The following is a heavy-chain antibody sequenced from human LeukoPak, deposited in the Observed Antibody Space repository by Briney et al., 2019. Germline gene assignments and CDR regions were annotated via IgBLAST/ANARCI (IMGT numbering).Heavy chain of an antibody. J-gene: IGHJ6*03. CDR2: INPNSGGT. CDR3: ARMVGGSGSYYAYYYYMDV. V-gene: IGHV1-8*03. D-gene: IGHD3-10*01. CDR1: GYTFTSYY. Sequence: ASVKVSCKASGYTFTSYYMHGVRQAPGQGLEWTGSINPNSGGTGYAQKFQGRVTITRNTSIGTAYMELSSLRSEDTAVYYCARMVGGSGSYYAYYYYMDVWGKGTTVTVSS.